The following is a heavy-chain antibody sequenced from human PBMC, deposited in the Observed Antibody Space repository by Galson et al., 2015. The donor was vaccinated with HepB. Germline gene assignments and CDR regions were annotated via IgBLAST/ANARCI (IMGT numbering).Heavy chain of an antibody. D-gene: IGHD3-22*01. CDR2: INPNSGGT. J-gene: IGHJ4*02. V-gene: IGHV1-2*02. CDR1: GYTFTGYY. CDR3: ARDYYYDSSGCDY. Sequence: SVKVSCKASGYTFTGYYKHWVRQAPGQGLEWMGWINPNSGGTNYAQRFQGRVTMTRDTPISTAYMELSRLRSDDTAMYYCARDYYYDSSGCDYWGQGTLVTVSS.